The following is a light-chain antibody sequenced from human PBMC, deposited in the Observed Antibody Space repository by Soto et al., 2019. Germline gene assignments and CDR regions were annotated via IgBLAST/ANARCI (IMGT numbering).Light chain of an antibody. CDR3: QQRSQWAIN. J-gene: IGKJ5*01. CDR1: QSVSRP. V-gene: IGKV3D-11*02. Sequence: EIVLTQSPGTLSLSPGERATLSCRASQSVSRPLAWYQQKPGQDPRRLIYDTSSRATGIPARFSGSGTGTDFTLAISNVEPEDFAVYFCQQRSQWAINFGQGTRLEIK. CDR2: DTS.